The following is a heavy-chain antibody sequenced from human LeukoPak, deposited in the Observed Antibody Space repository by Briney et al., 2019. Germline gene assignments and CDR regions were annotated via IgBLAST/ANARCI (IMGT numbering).Heavy chain of an antibody. Sequence: GGSLRLSCAASGFTFSDYYMSWIRQAPGKGLEWVSYISSSGSTIYYADSVKGRFTISRDNAKNSLYLQMNSLRAEDTAVYYCARAGLHDYSNLIFDYWGQGTLVTVSS. D-gene: IGHD4-11*01. V-gene: IGHV3-11*01. CDR2: ISSSGSTI. CDR3: ARAGLHDYSNLIFDY. CDR1: GFTFSDYY. J-gene: IGHJ4*02.